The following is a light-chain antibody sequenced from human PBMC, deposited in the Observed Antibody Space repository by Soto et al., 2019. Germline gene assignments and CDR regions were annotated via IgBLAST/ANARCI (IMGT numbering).Light chain of an antibody. CDR2: EVS. Sequence: QSALTQPASVSGSPGQSITISCTGTSIDVGGYNYVSWYQHHPGEAPKLMIYEVSNRPSGVSNRFSGSKSGNTASLTISGLQAEDEADYYCISHSDSTTYVVLGGGTKLTVL. CDR1: SIDVGGYNY. J-gene: IGLJ2*01. CDR3: ISHSDSTTYVV. V-gene: IGLV2-14*01.